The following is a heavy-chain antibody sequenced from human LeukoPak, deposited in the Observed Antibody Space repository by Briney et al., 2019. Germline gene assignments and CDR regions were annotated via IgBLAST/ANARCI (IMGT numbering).Heavy chain of an antibody. J-gene: IGHJ4*02. CDR3: AREYCSSTSCSGFDY. V-gene: IGHV1-8*01. CDR1: GYTFTSYD. D-gene: IGHD2-2*01. CDR2: MNPNSGNT. Sequence: ASVKVSCKASGYTFTSYDINWVRQATGQGLEWMGWMNPNSGNTGFAQKFQGRVTMTRNTSISTAYMELSSLRSDDTAVYYCAREYCSSTSCSGFDYWGQGTLVTVSS.